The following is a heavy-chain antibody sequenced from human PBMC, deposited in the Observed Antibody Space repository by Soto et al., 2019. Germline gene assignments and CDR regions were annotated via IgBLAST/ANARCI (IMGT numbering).Heavy chain of an antibody. D-gene: IGHD5-18*01. CDR2: IWYDGSNK. CDR1: GFTFSSDG. V-gene: IGHV3-33*01. J-gene: IGHJ4*02. CDR3: ARDSRYSYGTLDY. Sequence: GSLRLSCAASGFTFSSDGMHWVRQAPGKGLEWVAVIWYDGSNKYYADSVKGRFTISRDNSKNTLYLQMNSLRAEDTAVYYCARDSRYSYGTLDYWGQGTLVTVSS.